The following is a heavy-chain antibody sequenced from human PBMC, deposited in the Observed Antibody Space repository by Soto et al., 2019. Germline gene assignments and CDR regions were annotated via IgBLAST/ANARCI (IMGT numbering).Heavy chain of an antibody. CDR2: ISYDGSNK. CDR1: GFTFSSYA. V-gene: IGHV3-30-3*01. Sequence: QVQLVESGGGVVQPGRSLRLSCAASGFTFSSYAMHWVRQAPGKGLEWVAVISYDGSNKYYADSVKGRFTISRDNSKNTLYLQMNSLRAEDTAVYYCARDHQKITMIVVTFFDYWGQGTLVTVSS. J-gene: IGHJ4*02. D-gene: IGHD3-22*01. CDR3: ARDHQKITMIVVTFFDY.